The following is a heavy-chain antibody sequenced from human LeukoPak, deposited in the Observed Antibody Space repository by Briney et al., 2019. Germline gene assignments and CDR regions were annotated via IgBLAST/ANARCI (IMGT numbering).Heavy chain of an antibody. CDR2: IKQDGSDK. J-gene: IGHJ1*01. CDR1: GFTFTTYW. Sequence: GRSLRLSCAASGFTFTTYWMTWVRQAPGKGLEWVANIKQDGSDKYYVDSVKGRFTISRDNARKSVYLQMNSLRAEDTAVYDCVSLGLGVLSLHGARGTLVPVPS. V-gene: IGHV3-7*01. CDR3: VSLGLGVLSLH. D-gene: IGHD3-10*01.